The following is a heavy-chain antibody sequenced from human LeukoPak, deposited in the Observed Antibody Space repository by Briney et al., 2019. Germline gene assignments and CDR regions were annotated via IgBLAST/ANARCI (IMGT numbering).Heavy chain of an antibody. CDR1: GFTFSSYE. J-gene: IGHJ4*02. D-gene: IGHD3-10*01. CDR3: ARDRPTPYGSGSYLPYYFDY. CDR2: ISSSGSTI. V-gene: IGHV3-48*03. Sequence: GGSLRLSCAASGFTFSSYEMNWVRQAPGKGLEWVSYISSSGSTIYYADSVKGRFTISRDNAKNSLYLQMNSLRAEDTAVYYCARDRPTPYGSGSYLPYYFDYWGQGTLATVSS.